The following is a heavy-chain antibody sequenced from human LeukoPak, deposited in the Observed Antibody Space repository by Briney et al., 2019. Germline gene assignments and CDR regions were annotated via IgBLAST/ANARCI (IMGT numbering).Heavy chain of an antibody. Sequence: QPGGSLRLSCAASGFTLSSYEMNWVRQAPGKGLEWVSAISGSGGSTYYADSVKGRFTISKDNSKNTLYLQMNSLRAEDTAVYYCAKMDMVRGRGFDPWGQGTLVTVSS. CDR3: AKMDMVRGRGFDP. J-gene: IGHJ5*02. D-gene: IGHD3-10*01. CDR1: GFTLSSYE. CDR2: ISGSGGST. V-gene: IGHV3-23*01.